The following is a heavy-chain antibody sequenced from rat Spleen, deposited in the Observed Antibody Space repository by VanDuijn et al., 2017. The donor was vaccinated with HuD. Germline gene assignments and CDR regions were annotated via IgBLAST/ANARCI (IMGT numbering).Heavy chain of an antibody. J-gene: IGHJ2*01. CDR1: GFTFSDYY. CDR3: ARRHYGYTDYFDY. D-gene: IGHD1-11*01. CDR2: FSYDGGST. Sequence: EVQLAGSGGGLVQPGRSLKLSCAASGFTFSDYYMAWVRQAPTKGLEWVATFSYDGGSTYYRDSVKGRFTISRDNAKSTLSLQMDSLRSEDTATYYCARRHYGYTDYFDYWGQGVMVPVSS. V-gene: IGHV5-29*01.